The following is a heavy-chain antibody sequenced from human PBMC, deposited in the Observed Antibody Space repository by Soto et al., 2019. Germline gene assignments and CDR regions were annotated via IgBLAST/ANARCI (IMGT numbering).Heavy chain of an antibody. CDR3: ARHTLYSSSPLFDY. CDR1: GGSISSSSYY. D-gene: IGHD6-6*01. CDR2: IYYSGST. V-gene: IGHV4-39*01. Sequence: SETLSLTCTVSGGSISSSSYYWGWIRQPPGKGLEWIGSIYYSGSTYYNPSLKSRVTISVDTSKNQFSLKLSSVTAADTAVYHCARHTLYSSSPLFDYWGQGTLVTVS. J-gene: IGHJ4*02.